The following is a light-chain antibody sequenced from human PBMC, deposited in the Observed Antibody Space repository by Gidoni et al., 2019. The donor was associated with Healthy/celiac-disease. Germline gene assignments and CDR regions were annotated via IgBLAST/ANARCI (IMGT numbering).Light chain of an antibody. V-gene: IGKV1-39*01. J-gene: IGKJ5*01. CDR1: QSISSY. CDR2: AAS. Sequence: DIQMTQSPSSLSASVGDRVTITCRASQSISSYFNWYQQKPGKAAKLLIYAASSLQSGVPSRFSGSGSGTDCTLTISSLQPEDFATYYCQQSYSTLPITFGQGTRLEIK. CDR3: QQSYSTLPIT.